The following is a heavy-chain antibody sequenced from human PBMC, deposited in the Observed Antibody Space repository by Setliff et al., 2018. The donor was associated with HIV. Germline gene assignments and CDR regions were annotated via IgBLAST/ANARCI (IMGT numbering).Heavy chain of an antibody. CDR1: GFTFTAYW. D-gene: IGHD2-15*01. CDR2: ISADGNYI. Sequence: GGSLRLSCAASGFTFTAYWMHWVRQAPGKGLVWVARISADGNYIAYADSVKGRFTISRDNSNNMLFLQMNSLRTEDTAVYYCARSGGDCSGISCYSLWFDPWGHGTLVTVS. CDR3: ARSGGDCSGISCYSLWFDP. V-gene: IGHV3-74*01. J-gene: IGHJ5*02.